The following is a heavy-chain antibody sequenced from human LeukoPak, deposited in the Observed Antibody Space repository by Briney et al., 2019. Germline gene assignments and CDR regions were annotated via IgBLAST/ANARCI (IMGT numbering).Heavy chain of an antibody. D-gene: IGHD1-1*01. Sequence: GESLKISCKGSGYSFTNYWIGWVRLMPGRGLEWMGIIYPGDFDTRYSPSFQGQVTVSADKSISTAYLQWSGLKASDTAMYYCARRFDNLEYFDYWGQGSLVTV. CDR2: IYPGDFDT. V-gene: IGHV5-51*01. J-gene: IGHJ4*02. CDR1: GYSFTNYW. CDR3: ARRFDNLEYFDY.